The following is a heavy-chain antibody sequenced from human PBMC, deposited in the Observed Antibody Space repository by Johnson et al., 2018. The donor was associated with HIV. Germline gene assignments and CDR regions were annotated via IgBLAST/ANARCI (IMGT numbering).Heavy chain of an antibody. CDR1: GFTFSSFD. V-gene: IGHV3-30-3*01. D-gene: IGHD3-9*01. CDR2: ISYDGSNK. J-gene: IGHJ3*02. CDR3: ASVYYDILTGYYYDALDI. Sequence: QMQLVESGGGVVQPGRSLRLSCAASGFTFSSFDMHWVRQAPGKGLEWVALISYDGSNKYYADSVKGRFTISRHNSKTTLYLQMNSLRAEDTAVYYCASVYYDILTGYYYDALDIWGRGTMVTVSS.